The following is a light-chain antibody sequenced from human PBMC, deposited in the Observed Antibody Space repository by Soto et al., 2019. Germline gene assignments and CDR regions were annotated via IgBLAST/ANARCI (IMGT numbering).Light chain of an antibody. Sequence: EIVMTQSPATLSVSPGERATLSCRASQSVSSNLAWYQQKPGQAPRLLIYGASTRATGIPARFSGSGSGTEFTLTISNLQSEDFAVYYCQQYNDWPRTFGQGTRLENK. CDR1: QSVSSN. CDR3: QQYNDWPRT. V-gene: IGKV3-15*01. CDR2: GAS. J-gene: IGKJ5*01.